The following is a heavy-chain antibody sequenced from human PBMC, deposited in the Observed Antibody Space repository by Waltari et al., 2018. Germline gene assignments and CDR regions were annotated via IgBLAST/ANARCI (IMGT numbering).Heavy chain of an antibody. CDR2: MYYSGST. Sequence: QLQLQESGPGLVKASETLSLTCTVSGDSISSSSYYWGWVRQPPGKGLEWIGNMYYSGSTYYTPPLKSRVTISGDTSKSQFSLKLSSVTAAYTSMYYCVRHARTTSGGKHFDHWGQGMLVTVSP. D-gene: IGHD2-15*01. V-gene: IGHV4-39*01. CDR1: GDSISSSSYY. J-gene: IGHJ4*02. CDR3: VRHARTTSGGKHFDH.